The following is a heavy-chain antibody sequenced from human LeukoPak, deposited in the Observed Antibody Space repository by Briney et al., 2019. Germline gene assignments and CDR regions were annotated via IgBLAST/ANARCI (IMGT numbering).Heavy chain of an antibody. V-gene: IGHV1-8*03. Sequence: ASVKVSCKASGYTFTSYGISWVRQAPGQGLEWMGWMNPNSGNTGYAQKFQGRVTITRNTSISTAYMELSSLRSEDTAVYYCARGPGSYRGYYYYYYYMDVWGKGTTVTVSS. CDR2: MNPNSGNT. D-gene: IGHD3-10*01. CDR3: ARGPGSYRGYYYYYYYMDV. CDR1: GYTFTSYG. J-gene: IGHJ6*03.